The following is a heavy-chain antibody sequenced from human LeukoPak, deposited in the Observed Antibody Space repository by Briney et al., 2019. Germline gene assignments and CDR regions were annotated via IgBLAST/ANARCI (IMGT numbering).Heavy chain of an antibody. V-gene: IGHV3-21*01. CDR1: GFTFSSYS. CDR3: ARDHCSGGSCYNTY. J-gene: IGHJ4*02. Sequence: GGSLRLSCGASGFTFSSYSMNWVRQAPGKGLKWISSISSSSSYIYYADSVKGRFTISRDNAKNSLYLQMNSLRAEDTAAYYCARDHCSGGSCYNTYWGQGTLVTVSS. CDR2: ISSSSSYI. D-gene: IGHD2-15*01.